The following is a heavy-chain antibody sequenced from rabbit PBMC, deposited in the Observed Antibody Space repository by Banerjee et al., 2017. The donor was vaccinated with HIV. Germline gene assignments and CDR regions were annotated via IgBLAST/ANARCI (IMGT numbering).Heavy chain of an antibody. CDR3: ASMWLGLYYFSL. Sequence: QAQQVSSGGGLVQPEGSLTLTCTASGFSFSSSYWICWVRQAPGKGLEWIACIAAGTGGTIYYANWAKGRFTISKTSSTTVTLQMTSLTAADTATYFCASMWLGLYYFSLWGPGTLVTVS. V-gene: IGHV1S45*01. CDR2: IAAGTGGTI. D-gene: IGHD4-1*01. J-gene: IGHJ4*01. CDR1: GFSFSSSYW.